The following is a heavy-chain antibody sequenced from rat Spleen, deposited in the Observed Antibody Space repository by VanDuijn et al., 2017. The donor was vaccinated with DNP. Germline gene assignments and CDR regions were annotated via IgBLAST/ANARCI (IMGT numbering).Heavy chain of an antibody. CDR1: GFIFNKYW. Sequence: EVHLVESGGDRVQPGRSLKLSCVASGFIFNKYWMTWIRQVPGKGLDWIASITTSGDDTYYPDSVKGRFTVSRDNAKNTLYLQMNSLKSEDTATYYCVRVRSTDIDFGLDAWGQGTSVTVSS. V-gene: IGHV5-31*01. D-gene: IGHD1-6*01. J-gene: IGHJ4*01. CDR3: VRVRSTDIDFGLDA. CDR2: ITTSGDDT.